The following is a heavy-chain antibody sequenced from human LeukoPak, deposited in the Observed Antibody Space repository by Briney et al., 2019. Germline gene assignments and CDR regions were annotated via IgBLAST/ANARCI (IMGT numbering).Heavy chain of an antibody. V-gene: IGHV4-39*07. CDR2: IYYSVTT. Sequence: PSETLSLTCTVSVGSIISGNYYWGWIRQPPGKGLGWIGYIYYSVTTNYNPSLKSRVTISVDTSKTQFSLKLTSVTAADTAVDFCARVGPYTSVERQVLDVWGKGTTVTVSS. D-gene: IGHD1-1*01. J-gene: IGHJ6*04. CDR1: VGSIISGNYY. CDR3: ARVGPYTSVERQVLDV.